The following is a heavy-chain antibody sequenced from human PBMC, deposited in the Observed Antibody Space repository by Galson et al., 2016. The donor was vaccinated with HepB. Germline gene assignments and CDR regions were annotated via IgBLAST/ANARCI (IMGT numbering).Heavy chain of an antibody. CDR3: AKALEGQF. J-gene: IGHJ4*02. CDR1: GFTFSTYG. CDR2: ITAAGGVT. V-gene: IGHV3-23*01. Sequence: SLRLSCAASGFTFSTYGMHWVRQAPGKGLEWLSAITAAGGVTYYADSVKGRFTIARDNSKNTLYLEMSSLRSDDTAIYYCAKALEGQFWGQGTRVTVSS.